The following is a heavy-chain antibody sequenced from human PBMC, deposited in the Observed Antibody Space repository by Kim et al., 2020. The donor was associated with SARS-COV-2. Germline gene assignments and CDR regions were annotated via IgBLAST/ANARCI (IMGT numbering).Heavy chain of an antibody. D-gene: IGHD3-16*01. Sequence: GGSLRLSCAASGFTFSTYAMHWVRQPPGKGLEWVAFISSDGSKTYYDDSAKGRFTISRDNSKNKVYLQMNSLRDEDTTVSYCARARGSWGQGTLVTVSS. CDR1: GFTFSTYA. V-gene: IGHV3-30-3*01. CDR3: ARARGS. CDR2: ISSDGSKT. J-gene: IGHJ5*02.